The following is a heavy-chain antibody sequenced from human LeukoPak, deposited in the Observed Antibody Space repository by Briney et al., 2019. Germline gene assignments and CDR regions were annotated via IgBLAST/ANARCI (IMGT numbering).Heavy chain of an antibody. CDR3: ARDSRAVAGTGGWFDP. Sequence: PSETLSLTCTVSGGSISSYYWSWIRQPPGKGLEWIGYIYNSGSTNYNPSLKSRVTISVDTSKNQFSLKLSSVTAADTAVYYCARDSRAVAGTGGWFDPWGQGTQVTVSS. J-gene: IGHJ5*02. D-gene: IGHD6-19*01. CDR2: IYNSGST. CDR1: GGSISSYY. V-gene: IGHV4-59*01.